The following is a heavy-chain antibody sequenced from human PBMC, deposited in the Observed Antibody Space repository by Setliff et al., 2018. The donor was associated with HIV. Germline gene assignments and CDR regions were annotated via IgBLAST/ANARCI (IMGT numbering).Heavy chain of an antibody. Sequence: SETLSLTCAVYGGSFSGYYWTWIRQPPGKGLEWIGDINHSGKTNYNRSLKSRVTISLDTSKNQFSLRLTSVTAADAAVYYCAREGGTGRSSWYGAYWYDPWGQGTLVTVSS. CDR3: AREGGTGRSSWYGAYWYDP. J-gene: IGHJ5*02. D-gene: IGHD6-13*01. CDR1: GGSFSGYY. CDR2: INHSGKT. V-gene: IGHV4-34*01.